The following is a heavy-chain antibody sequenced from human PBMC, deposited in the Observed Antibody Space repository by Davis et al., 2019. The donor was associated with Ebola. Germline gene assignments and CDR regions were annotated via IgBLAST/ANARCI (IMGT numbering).Heavy chain of an antibody. CDR3: AKGTTADY. V-gene: IGHV3-30*02. J-gene: IGHJ4*02. Sequence: PGGSLRLSCSASGFTFSSYAMHWVRQAPGKGLEWVAVIWYDGSNKYYADSVKGRFTISRDNSKNTLYLQMNSLRAEDTAVYYCAKGTTADYWGQGTLVTVSS. CDR1: GFTFSSYA. D-gene: IGHD4-17*01. CDR2: IWYDGSNK.